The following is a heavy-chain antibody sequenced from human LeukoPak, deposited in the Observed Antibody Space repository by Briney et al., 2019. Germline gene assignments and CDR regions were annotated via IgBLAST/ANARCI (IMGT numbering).Heavy chain of an antibody. D-gene: IGHD3-9*01. CDR1: GFTFSDYY. CDR3: ATVVLRYFDWPTY. CDR2: ISSSGSTI. V-gene: IGHV3-11*04. Sequence: PGGSLRLSCAASGFTFSDYYMSWIRQAPGKVLEWVSYISSSGSTIYYADSVKGRFTISRDNAKNSLYLQMNSLRAEDTAVYYCATVVLRYFDWPTYWGQGTLVTVSS. J-gene: IGHJ4*02.